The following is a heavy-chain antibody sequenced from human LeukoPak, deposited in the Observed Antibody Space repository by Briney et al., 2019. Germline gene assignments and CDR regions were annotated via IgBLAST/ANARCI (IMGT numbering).Heavy chain of an antibody. Sequence: TSETLSLTCAVYGGSFSGYYWSWIRQPPGKGLEWIGEINHSGSTNYNPSLKSRVTISVDTSKNQFSLKLSSVTAADTAVYYCARLTQNDYYGSGSYYNPDAFDIWGQGTMVTVSS. CDR1: GGSFSGYY. D-gene: IGHD3-10*01. CDR2: INHSGST. CDR3: ARLTQNDYYGSGSYYNPDAFDI. V-gene: IGHV4-34*01. J-gene: IGHJ3*02.